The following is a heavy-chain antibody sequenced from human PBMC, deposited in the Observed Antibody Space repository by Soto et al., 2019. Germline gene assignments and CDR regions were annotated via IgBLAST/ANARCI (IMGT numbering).Heavy chain of an antibody. CDR2: IYYGGSP. D-gene: IGHD2-15*01. Sequence: SETLSLTCTVSGASISISTYYWGWIRQPPGKGLEWIGSIYYGGSPYYSPSLKSRVTISVDTSKNQFSLKLSSVTAADTAVYYCARHPRYCSGGSCHAFDICGQGTMVTVSS. V-gene: IGHV4-39*01. CDR1: GASISISTYY. J-gene: IGHJ3*02. CDR3: ARHPRYCSGGSCHAFDI.